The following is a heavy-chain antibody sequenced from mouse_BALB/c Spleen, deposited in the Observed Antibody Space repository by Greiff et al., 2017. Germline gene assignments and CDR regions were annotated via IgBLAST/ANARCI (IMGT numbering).Heavy chain of an antibody. V-gene: IGHV3-6*02. D-gene: IGHD3-1*01. CDR2: ISYDGSN. CDR1: GYSITSGYY. Sequence: DVQLQESGPGLVKPSQSLSLTCSVTGYSITSGYYWNWIRQFPGNKLEWMGYISYDGSNNYNPSLNNRISITRDTSKNQFFLKLNSVTTEDTATYYCARVGTDYAMDYWGQGTSVTVSS. J-gene: IGHJ4*01. CDR3: ARVGTDYAMDY.